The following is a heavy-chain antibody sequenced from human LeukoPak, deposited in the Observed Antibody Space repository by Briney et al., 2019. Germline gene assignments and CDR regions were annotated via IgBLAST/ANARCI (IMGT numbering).Heavy chain of an antibody. Sequence: PSETLSLTCTVSGGSISSYYWRWIRQPPGKGLEWIGYIYYSGSTNYNPSLKSRVTISVDTSKNQISLKLSSVTAADTAVYYCARDHPQDSGSYSHYYYGIDVWGQGTTVTVSS. V-gene: IGHV4-59*01. CDR1: GGSISSYY. CDR2: IYYSGST. CDR3: ARDHPQDSGSYSHYYYGIDV. J-gene: IGHJ6*02. D-gene: IGHD1-26*01.